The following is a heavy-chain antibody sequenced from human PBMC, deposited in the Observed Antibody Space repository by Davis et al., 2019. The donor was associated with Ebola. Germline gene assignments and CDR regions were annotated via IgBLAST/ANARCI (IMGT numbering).Heavy chain of an antibody. CDR1: GYTFTSYA. V-gene: IGHV7-4-1*02. Sequence: ASVQVSCKASGYTFTSYALNWVRQAPGQGLEWMGWINTNTGNPTYAQGFTGRFVFSLDTSVSTAYLQISNLKAEDTAVYYCARGSFHFHSWGQGTLVTVSS. CDR2: INTNTGNP. J-gene: IGHJ4*02. CDR3: ARGSFHFHS.